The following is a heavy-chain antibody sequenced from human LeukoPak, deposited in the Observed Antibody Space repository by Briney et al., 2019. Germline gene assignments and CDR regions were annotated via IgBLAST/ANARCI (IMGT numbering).Heavy chain of an antibody. D-gene: IGHD3-10*01. CDR1: GFNFGSYS. Sequence: GGSLRLSCAASGFNFGSYSMTWVRQAPGKGLEWVSVISADSATTFYADSVKGRFTISRDNSKNTLYLQMNSLRAEDTAVYYCSKAPPGKFDPWGQGTLVPSPQ. CDR3: SKAPPGKFDP. CDR2: ISADSATT. J-gene: IGHJ5*02. V-gene: IGHV3-23*01.